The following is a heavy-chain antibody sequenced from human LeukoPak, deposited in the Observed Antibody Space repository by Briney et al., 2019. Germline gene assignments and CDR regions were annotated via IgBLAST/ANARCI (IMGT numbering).Heavy chain of an antibody. V-gene: IGHV3-7*01. Sequence: PGGSLRLSCVASGFTFRSYWMSWVRQAPGKGLEWVANIKQDGSEKYDVDCVKGRFTISRDNAKNSLYLQMNSLRAEDTAVYYCASLRSYGSNSALDYWGQGTLVTVSS. CDR2: IKQDGSEK. D-gene: IGHD4-23*01. J-gene: IGHJ4*02. CDR1: GFTFRSYW. CDR3: ASLRSYGSNSALDY.